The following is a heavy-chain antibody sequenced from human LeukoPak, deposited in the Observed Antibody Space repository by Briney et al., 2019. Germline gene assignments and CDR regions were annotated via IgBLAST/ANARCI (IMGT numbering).Heavy chain of an antibody. D-gene: IGHD1-14*01. CDR2: IIPIFGTA. CDR3: ARGILGISDAFDI. Sequence: SVKVSCKASGGTFSSYAISWVRQAPGQGLEWTGGIIPIFGTANYAQKFQGRVTMTRDTSTSTVYMELSSLRSEDTAVYSCARGILGISDAFDIWGQGTMVTVSS. CDR1: GGTFSSYA. J-gene: IGHJ3*02. V-gene: IGHV1-69*05.